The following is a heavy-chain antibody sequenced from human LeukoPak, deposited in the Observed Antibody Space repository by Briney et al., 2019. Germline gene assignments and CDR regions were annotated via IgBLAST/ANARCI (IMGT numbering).Heavy chain of an antibody. CDR1: GGTFSSYA. V-gene: IGHV1-69*13. D-gene: IGHD2-15*01. Sequence: GASVKVSCKASGGTFSSYAISWVRQAPGQGLEWMGGIIPIFGTANYAQKFRGRVTITADESTSTAYMELSSLRSEDTAVYYCASPWGSKGSFDYWGQGTLVTVSS. J-gene: IGHJ4*02. CDR3: ASPWGSKGSFDY. CDR2: IIPIFGTA.